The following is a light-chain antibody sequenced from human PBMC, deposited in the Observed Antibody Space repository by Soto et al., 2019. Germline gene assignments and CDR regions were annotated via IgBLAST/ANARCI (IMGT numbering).Light chain of an antibody. Sequence: QTVVTQEPSFSVSPGGTVTLTCGLSSGSVSTSYYPSWYQQTPGQAPRTLIYNTYTRSSGVPDRFSASILGDKAALTITGAQADYEADYYCALYMGSGISVFGGGTQLTVL. CDR3: ALYMGSGISV. V-gene: IGLV8-61*01. CDR2: NTY. CDR1: SGSVSTSYY. J-gene: IGLJ2*01.